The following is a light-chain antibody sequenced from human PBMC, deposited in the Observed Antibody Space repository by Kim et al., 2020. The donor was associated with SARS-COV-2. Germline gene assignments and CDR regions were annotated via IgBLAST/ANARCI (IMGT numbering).Light chain of an antibody. Sequence: EIVMTQSPATLSVLPGERATLSCRASQSVSSNLVWYQQKPGQAPRLLIYGASTRATSIPARFSGSGSGTGFTLTISSLQSEDFAVYYCQQYNNWPPLFTFGPGTKVDIK. J-gene: IGKJ3*01. CDR3: QQYNNWPPLFT. CDR2: GAS. CDR1: QSVSSN. V-gene: IGKV3-15*01.